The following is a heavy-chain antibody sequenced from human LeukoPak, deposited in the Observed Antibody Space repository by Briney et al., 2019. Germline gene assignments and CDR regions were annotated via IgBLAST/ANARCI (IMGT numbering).Heavy chain of an antibody. V-gene: IGHV3-7*01. CDR3: TSWGDTTAEYFQR. CDR1: GFTFNRCW. Sequence: GGSLRLSCVVSGFTFNRCWMNWVRQAPGKGLEWVAHINPDGRDTYYVDYVKGRFTISRDNAQNSMYLQMNSLRVEDTAVYYCTSWGDTTAEYFQRWGQGTLVTVSS. J-gene: IGHJ1*01. CDR2: INPDGRDT. D-gene: IGHD2-21*02.